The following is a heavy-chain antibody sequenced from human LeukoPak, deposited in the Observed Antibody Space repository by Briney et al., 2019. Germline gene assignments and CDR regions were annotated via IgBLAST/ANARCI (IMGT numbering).Heavy chain of an antibody. D-gene: IGHD2-2*01. V-gene: IGHV4-59*01. CDR1: GGSISSYY. CDR2: IFYSGTT. CDR3: ARGAGYCSSTSCYPFWFDP. J-gene: IGHJ5*02. Sequence: SETLSLTCTVSGGSISSYYWSWIRQPPGKGLEWIGFIFYSGTTNYNPSLKSRVTISVDTSKNQFSLKLSSVTAADTAVYYCARGAGYCSSTSCYPFWFDPWGQGTLVTVSS.